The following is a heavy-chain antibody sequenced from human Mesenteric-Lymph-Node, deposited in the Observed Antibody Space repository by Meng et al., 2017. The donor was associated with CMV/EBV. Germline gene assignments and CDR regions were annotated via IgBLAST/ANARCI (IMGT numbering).Heavy chain of an antibody. CDR2: IHNSGTT. CDR3: ARGPRGVEAAMSYYYGMDV. V-gene: IGHV4-61*08. J-gene: IGHJ6*02. D-gene: IGHD2-15*01. Sequence: SETLSLTCSVSGGSIIRDEYYWNWIRQPPGKGLEWIGYIHNSGTTSYNPSLKSRVTISVDTSKNQFSLKLSSVTAADTAVYYCARGPRGVEAAMSYYYGMDVWGQGTTVTVSS. CDR1: GGSIIRDEYY.